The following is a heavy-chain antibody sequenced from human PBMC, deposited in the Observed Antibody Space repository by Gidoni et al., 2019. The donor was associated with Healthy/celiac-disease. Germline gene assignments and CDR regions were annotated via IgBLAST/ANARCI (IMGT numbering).Heavy chain of an antibody. CDR1: GGSISSGSYY. V-gene: IGHV4-61*02. D-gene: IGHD2-2*01. CDR3: ARVSCSSTSCYWNYYYYGMDV. J-gene: IGHJ6*02. Sequence: QVQLQESGPGLVKPSQTLSLTCTVSGGSISSGSYYWSWIRQPAGKGLEWIGRIYTSGSTNYNPSLKSRVTISVDTSKNQFSLKLSSVTAADTAVYYCARVSCSSTSCYWNYYYYGMDVWGQGTTVTVSS. CDR2: IYTSGST.